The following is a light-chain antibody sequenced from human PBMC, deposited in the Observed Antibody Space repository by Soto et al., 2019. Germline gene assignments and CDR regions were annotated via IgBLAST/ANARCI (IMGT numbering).Light chain of an antibody. CDR2: TAS. CDR3: QQGLATPFT. CDR1: QSIRSY. V-gene: IGKV1-39*01. Sequence: DIQMTQSPSSLSASVGDRVSITCRASQSIRSYLNWYQQKPGEAPNLLIYTASNLQTAVPSRFSGSGSGTDFTLTISSLQPEDIATYYCQQGLATPFTFGQGTRLEIK. J-gene: IGKJ5*01.